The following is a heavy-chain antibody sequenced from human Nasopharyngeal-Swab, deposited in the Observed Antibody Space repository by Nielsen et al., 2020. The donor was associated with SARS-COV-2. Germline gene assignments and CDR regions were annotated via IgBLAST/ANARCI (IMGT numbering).Heavy chain of an antibody. J-gene: IGHJ6*02. CDR3: TRVSGMDV. Sequence: GGSLRLSCAASGFTLTNYGMHWVRQAPGKGLEWAAAISYDGNTEYYADSAKGRFTISRDSAKNALYLEMNSLRAEDTAVYYCTRVSGMDVWGQGTTVTVSS. V-gene: IGHV3-30*03. CDR2: ISYDGNTE. CDR1: GFTLTNYG.